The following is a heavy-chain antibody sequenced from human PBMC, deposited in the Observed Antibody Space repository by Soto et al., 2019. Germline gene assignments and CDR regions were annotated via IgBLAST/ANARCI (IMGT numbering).Heavy chain of an antibody. CDR1: GYTFTSYG. Sequence: QVQLVQSGAEVKKPGASVKVSCKASGYTFTSYGISWVRQAPGQGLEWMGWISAYNGNTNYAQKLHGRVTMTTDTSTSTAYMELRSLRSDDTAVYYCAREDVVVPAAYSSYFDYWGQGTLVTVSS. J-gene: IGHJ4*02. CDR3: AREDVVVPAAYSSYFDY. D-gene: IGHD2-2*01. CDR2: ISAYNGNT. V-gene: IGHV1-18*01.